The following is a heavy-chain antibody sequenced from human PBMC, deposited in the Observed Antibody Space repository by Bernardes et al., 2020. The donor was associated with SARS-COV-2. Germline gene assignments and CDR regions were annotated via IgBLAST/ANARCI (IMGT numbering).Heavy chain of an antibody. CDR1: GFTFSSYW. CDR2: IKQDGSEK. Sequence: GGSLRLSCAASGFTFSSYWMSWVRQAPGKGLEWVANIKQDGSEKYYVDSVKGRFTISRDNAKNSLYLQMNSLRAEDTAVYYCARDQAVFWSGYYTGGFDYWGQGTLVTVSS. D-gene: IGHD3-3*01. CDR3: ARDQAVFWSGYYTGGFDY. J-gene: IGHJ4*02. V-gene: IGHV3-7*03.